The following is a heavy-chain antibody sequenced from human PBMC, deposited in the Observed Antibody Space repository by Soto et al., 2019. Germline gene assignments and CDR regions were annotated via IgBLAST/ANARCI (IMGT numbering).Heavy chain of an antibody. CDR3: ARGVILGIYYYYYTDV. D-gene: IGHD3-10*01. J-gene: IGHJ6*03. CDR2: IYYSGST. CDR1: GGSISRYY. V-gene: IGHV4-59*08. Sequence: SETLSLTCTVSGGSISRYYASWIRQPPGKELEWIGYIYYSGSTNYNPSLKSRVTISVDTSKNQFSLKLSSVTAADTAVYYCARGVILGIYYYYYTDVWGKGTTVTVSS.